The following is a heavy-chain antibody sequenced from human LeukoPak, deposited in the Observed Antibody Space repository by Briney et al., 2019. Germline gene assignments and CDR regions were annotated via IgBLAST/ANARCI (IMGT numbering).Heavy chain of an antibody. CDR1: GFTFTNAW. J-gene: IGHJ4*02. V-gene: IGHV3-15*01. D-gene: IGHD3-10*01. CDR3: TTLYGSGNYY. CDR2: IKTKTDGGTT. Sequence: GGSLRLSCAASGFTFTNAWMSWVRQAPGKGLEWVGQIKTKTDGGTTDSAATVKGRFTISRDDSKSTLYLQMNSLKTEDTAMYYCTTLYGSGNYYWGQGTLLTVSS.